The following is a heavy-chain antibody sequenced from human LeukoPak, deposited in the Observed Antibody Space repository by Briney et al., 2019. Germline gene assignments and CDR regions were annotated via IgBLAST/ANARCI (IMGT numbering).Heavy chain of an antibody. J-gene: IGHJ4*02. D-gene: IGHD1-26*01. V-gene: IGHV3-20*04. CDR3: ARDLRTGSYGNYFDH. Sequence: GGSLRLSCAASGFTFDDYGMSWVRQAPGTGLEWVSGINWNGGGTGYVDSVKGRFTISRDNTKNSLYLQMNSLRAEDTALYYCARDLRTGSYGNYFDHWGQGILVTVSS. CDR1: GFTFDDYG. CDR2: INWNGGGT.